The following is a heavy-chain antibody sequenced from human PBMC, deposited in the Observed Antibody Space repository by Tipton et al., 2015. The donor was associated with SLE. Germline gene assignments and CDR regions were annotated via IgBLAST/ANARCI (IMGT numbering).Heavy chain of an antibody. J-gene: IGHJ3*01. CDR2: INSFGST. CDR3: AKSPDAFDV. Sequence: TLSLTCDFYGGAFNAYDYHWISQPPGKGLEWIGKINSFGSTNYSPSLKSRVTMSVDTSKNQFSLRLTSVTAADTAVYYCAKSPDAFDVWGQGTMVTVSS. CDR1: GGAFNAYD. V-gene: IGHV4-34*01.